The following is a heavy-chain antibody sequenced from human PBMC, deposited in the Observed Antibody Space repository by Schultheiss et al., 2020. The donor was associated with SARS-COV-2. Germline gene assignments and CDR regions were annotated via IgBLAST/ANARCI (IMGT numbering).Heavy chain of an antibody. D-gene: IGHD2-2*02. CDR1: GYTFTSYD. CDR3: ARCGYCSSTSCYTAIYYYYYMDV. Sequence: ASVKVSCKASGYTFTSYDINWARQATGQGLEWMGWMNPNSGNTGYAQKLQGRVTMTTDTSTSTAYMELRSLRSDDTAVYYCARCGYCSSTSCYTAIYYYYYMDVWGKGTTVTVSS. V-gene: IGHV1-8*01. CDR2: MNPNSGNT. J-gene: IGHJ6*03.